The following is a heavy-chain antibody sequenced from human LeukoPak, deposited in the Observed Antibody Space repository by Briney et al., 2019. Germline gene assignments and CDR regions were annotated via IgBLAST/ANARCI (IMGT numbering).Heavy chain of an antibody. D-gene: IGHD6-13*01. Sequence: PGGSLRLSCAASGFTFSSYAMSWVRQAPGKGLEWVSAVSGSGDTTYYLYSVKGRFTISRHNSKNTLYLQMNSLRAEDTAVYYCARQLYSSSWAFDYWGQGTLVTVSS. CDR1: GFTFSSYA. J-gene: IGHJ4*02. CDR2: VSGSGDTT. V-gene: IGHV3-23*01. CDR3: ARQLYSSSWAFDY.